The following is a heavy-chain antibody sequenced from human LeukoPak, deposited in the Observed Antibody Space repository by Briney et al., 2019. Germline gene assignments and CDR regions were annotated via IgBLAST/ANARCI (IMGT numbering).Heavy chain of an antibody. CDR1: GGSISSGSFY. CDR3: ARASRYCTGSSCYHWLDP. D-gene: IGHD2-15*01. Sequence: PSETLSLTCTVSGGSISSGSFYWNLIRQPAGKGLEWIGRIYTSGSTNYNPSLKSRGTISVDTSKNQFSLKLSSVTAADTAVYYCARASRYCTGSSCYHWLDPWGQGTLVTVSS. V-gene: IGHV4-61*02. CDR2: IYTSGST. J-gene: IGHJ5*02.